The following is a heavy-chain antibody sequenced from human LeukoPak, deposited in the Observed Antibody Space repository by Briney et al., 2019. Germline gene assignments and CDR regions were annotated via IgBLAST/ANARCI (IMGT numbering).Heavy chain of an antibody. CDR3: ARVQRGYSYNPLGYYYYYMDV. V-gene: IGHV3-21*01. CDR2: ISSSSSYI. D-gene: IGHD5-18*01. J-gene: IGHJ6*03. CDR1: GFTFSSYS. Sequence: GGSLRLSCAASGFTFSSYSMNWVRQAPGKGLEWVSSISSSSSYIYYADSVKGRFTISRDNAKNSLYLQMNSLRAEDTAVYYCARVQRGYSYNPLGYYYYYMDVWGKGTTVTVSS.